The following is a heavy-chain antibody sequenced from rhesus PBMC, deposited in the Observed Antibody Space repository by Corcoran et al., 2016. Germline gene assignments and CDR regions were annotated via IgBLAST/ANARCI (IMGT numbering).Heavy chain of an antibody. J-gene: IGHJ2*01. D-gene: IGHD3-16*01. CDR2: ISGSSGST. V-gene: IGHV4-165*01. Sequence: QVQLQESGPGLVKPSETLSLTCAVSGGSFSGYYWGWIRQPPGKGLAWIGYISGSSGSTDYNPSLKSRVTISTDTSKNQFSLKLSSVTAADTAVYYCARARITIGVVPFFDLWGPGTPITISS. CDR3: ARARITIGVVPFFDL. CDR1: GGSFSGYY.